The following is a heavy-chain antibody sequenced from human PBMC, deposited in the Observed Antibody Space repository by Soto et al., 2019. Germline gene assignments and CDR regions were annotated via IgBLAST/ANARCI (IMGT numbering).Heavy chain of an antibody. Sequence: QVQLVESGGGVVQPGRSLRLSCAASGFTFSSYAMHWVRQAPGKGLEWVAVISYDGSNKYYADSVKGRFTISRDKSKNTLYLQMNSLRAEDTAVYYCARDGFTGSYEGYYYYYGMDVWGQGTTVTVSS. CDR1: GFTFSSYA. CDR2: ISYDGSNK. J-gene: IGHJ6*02. V-gene: IGHV3-30-3*01. CDR3: ARDGFTGSYEGYYYYYGMDV. D-gene: IGHD3-16*01.